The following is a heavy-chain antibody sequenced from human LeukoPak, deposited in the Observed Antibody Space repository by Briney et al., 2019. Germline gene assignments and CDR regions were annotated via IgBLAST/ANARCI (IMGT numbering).Heavy chain of an antibody. CDR2: IYYSGST. D-gene: IGHD3-10*01. J-gene: IGHJ4*02. CDR1: GGSISSYY. V-gene: IGHV4-39*01. CDR3: ARHYRFGELTVDY. Sequence: SETLSLTCTVSGGSISSYYWGWIRQPPGKGLEWIGSIYYSGSTYYNPSLKSRVTISVDTSKNQFSLKLSSVTAADTAVYYCARHYRFGELTVDYWGQGTLVTVSS.